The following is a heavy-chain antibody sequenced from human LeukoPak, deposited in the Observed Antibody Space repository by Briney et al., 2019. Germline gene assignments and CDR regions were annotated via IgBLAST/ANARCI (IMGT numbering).Heavy chain of an antibody. Sequence: PGGSLRLSCAASGFTFSSYAMSWVRQAPGKGLEWVSAISGSGDSTYYADSVKGRFTISRDNSKNTLYLQMNSLRAEDTAVHYCANSPRDYYGSGSSHPFDSWGQGTLVTVSS. CDR2: ISGSGDST. D-gene: IGHD3-10*01. V-gene: IGHV3-23*01. J-gene: IGHJ4*02. CDR3: ANSPRDYYGSGSSHPFDS. CDR1: GFTFSSYA.